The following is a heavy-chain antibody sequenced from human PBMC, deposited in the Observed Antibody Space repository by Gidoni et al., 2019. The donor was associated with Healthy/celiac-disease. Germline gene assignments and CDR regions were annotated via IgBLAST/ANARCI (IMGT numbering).Heavy chain of an antibody. CDR3: ARGRGSGSYYTRYYYYYYGMDV. CDR1: GGSFSGYY. V-gene: IGHV4-34*01. CDR2: INNSGRT. J-gene: IGHJ6*02. D-gene: IGHD3-10*01. Sequence: QVQLHQWGAGLLKPSATLYLTCAVYGGSFSGYYWRGLRQPPGKGLEWIGKINNSGRTNYNPSLKSRVTISVDTSKNQFSLKLSSVTAADTAVYYCARGRGSGSYYTRYYYYYYGMDVWGQGTTVTVSS.